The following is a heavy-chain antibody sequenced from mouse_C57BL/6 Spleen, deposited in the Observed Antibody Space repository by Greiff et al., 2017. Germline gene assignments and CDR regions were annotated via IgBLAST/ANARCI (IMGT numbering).Heavy chain of an antibody. Sequence: EVQLQQSVAELVRPGASVKLSCTASGFYIKNTYMHWVKQRPEQGLEWIGRIDPANGNTKYAPKFQGKATITADTSSNTAYLQLSSLTSEDTAIYYCARDGSRAWFAYWGQGTLVTVSA. D-gene: IGHD1-1*01. V-gene: IGHV14-3*01. CDR2: IDPANGNT. J-gene: IGHJ3*01. CDR1: GFYIKNTY. CDR3: ARDGSRAWFAY.